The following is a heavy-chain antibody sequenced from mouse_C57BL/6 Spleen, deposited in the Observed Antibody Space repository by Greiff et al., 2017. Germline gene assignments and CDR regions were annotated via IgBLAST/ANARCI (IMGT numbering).Heavy chain of an antibody. V-gene: IGHV1-82*01. CDR1: GYAFSSSW. J-gene: IGHJ3*01. D-gene: IGHD1-1*01. CDR3: AREGRYGSSYERFAY. CDR2: IYPGDGDT. Sequence: VQLQQSGPELVKPGASVKISCKASGYAFSSSWMNWVKQRPGKGLEWIGRIYPGDGDTNYNGKFKGKATLTADKSSSTAYMQLSSLTSEDSAVYFGAREGRYGSSYERFAYWGQGTLVTVSA.